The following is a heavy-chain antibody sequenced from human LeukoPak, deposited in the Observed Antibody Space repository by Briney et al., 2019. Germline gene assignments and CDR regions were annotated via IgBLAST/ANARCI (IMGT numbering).Heavy chain of an antibody. CDR1: GYTFNTYA. CDR3: ATSPGIAAPSGYYFDH. CDR2: INTNTGNP. V-gene: IGHV7-4-1*02. J-gene: IGHJ4*02. Sequence: ASVKVSCKASGYTFNTYAMNWVRQAPGQGPEWMGWINTNTGNPTYAQGFTGRFVFSLDTSVSTAYLQISSLKAEDTAVYYCATSPGIAAPSGYYFDHWGQGTQVTVSS. D-gene: IGHD6-13*01.